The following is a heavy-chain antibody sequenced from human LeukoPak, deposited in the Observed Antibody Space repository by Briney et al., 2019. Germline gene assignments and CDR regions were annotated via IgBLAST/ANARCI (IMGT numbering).Heavy chain of an antibody. J-gene: IGHJ4*02. D-gene: IGHD3-3*01. CDR2: ISWNSGSI. V-gene: IGHV3-9*01. CDR1: GFTFDDYA. Sequence: PGGSLRLSCEASGFTFDDYAMHWVRQAPGKGLEWVSGISWNSGSIGYADSVKGRFTISRDNAKNSLYLQMNSLRAEDTALYYCVKGGKGFLEWAEQLFDYWGQGTLVTVSS. CDR3: VKGGKGFLEWAEQLFDY.